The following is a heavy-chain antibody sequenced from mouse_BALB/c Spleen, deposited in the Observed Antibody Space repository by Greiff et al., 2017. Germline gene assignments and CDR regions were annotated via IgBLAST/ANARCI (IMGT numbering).Heavy chain of an antibody. J-gene: IGHJ3*01. Sequence: VQLKESGGGLVKPGGSLKLSCAASGFTFSDYYMYWVRQTPEKRLEWVATISDGGSYTYYPDSVKGRFTISRDNAKNNLYLQMSSLKSEDTAMYYCARGIYYDYGNAYWGQGTLVTVSA. D-gene: IGHD2-4*01. CDR1: GFTFSDYY. CDR3: ARGIYYDYGNAY. CDR2: ISDGGSYT. V-gene: IGHV5-4*02.